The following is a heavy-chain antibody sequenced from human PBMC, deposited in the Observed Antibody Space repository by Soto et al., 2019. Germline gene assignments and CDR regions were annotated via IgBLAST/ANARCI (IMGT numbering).Heavy chain of an antibody. Sequence: QVQLVQSGAEVKKPGSSVKVSCKASGGTFSSYAISWVRQAPGQGLEWMGGIIPIFGTANYAQKFQGRVTXTXXXSXCTAYMELSSLRSEDTAVYSCARHVPAAGYYYGMDVWGQGTTVTVSS. J-gene: IGHJ6*02. V-gene: IGHV1-69*05. CDR1: GGTFSSYA. CDR3: ARHVPAAGYYYGMDV. CDR2: IIPIFGTA. D-gene: IGHD2-2*01.